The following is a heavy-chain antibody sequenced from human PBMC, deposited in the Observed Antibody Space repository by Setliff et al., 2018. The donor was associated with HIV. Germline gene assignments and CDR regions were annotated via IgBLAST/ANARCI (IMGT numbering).Heavy chain of an antibody. CDR2: IDSNNGNR. J-gene: IGHJ6*03. D-gene: IGHD2-8*01. Sequence: ASVKVSCKASGYSLSTYAISWVRQAPGQGLEWMGWIDSNNGNRNFAQKFRGRVTMTTDISTNTAYMEVRRLSFDDTAVYYCVRLTADRTNYYYYMDVWGKGTTVTVSS. CDR3: VRLTADRTNYYYYMDV. CDR1: GYSLSTYA. V-gene: IGHV1-18*01.